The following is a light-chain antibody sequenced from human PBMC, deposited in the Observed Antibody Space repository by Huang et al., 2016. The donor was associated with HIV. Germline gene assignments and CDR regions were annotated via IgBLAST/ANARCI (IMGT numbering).Light chain of an antibody. CDR3: QQYSNFPLT. J-gene: IGKJ4*01. CDR2: GAS. CDR1: QGINNY. Sequence: DIQMTQSPSSLSASVGDRVTITCRASQGINNYLAWFQQRPGKAPKSLIYGASNLQSGVPSKFSGSGSGTDFTLTVNSLQPEDFATYYCQQYSNFPLTFGGGTKVEVK. V-gene: IGKV1-16*02.